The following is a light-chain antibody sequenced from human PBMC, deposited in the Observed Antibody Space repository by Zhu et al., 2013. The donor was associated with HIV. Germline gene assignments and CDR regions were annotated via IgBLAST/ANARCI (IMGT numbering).Light chain of an antibody. Sequence: DIRMTQSPSSLSASVGDRVTITCRASQSITSYLNWYQQKPGKAPKLLVYAASSMQSGVPSRFSGSGSGTDFTLTISSLQPEDFATYYCQQYNNYPYTFGQGTKLEI. CDR2: AAS. V-gene: IGKV1-39*01. CDR3: QQYNNYPYT. J-gene: IGKJ2*01. CDR1: QSITSY.